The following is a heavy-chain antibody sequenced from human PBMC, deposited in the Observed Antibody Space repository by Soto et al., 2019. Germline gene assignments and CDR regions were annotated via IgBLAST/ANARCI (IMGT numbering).Heavy chain of an antibody. J-gene: IGHJ4*02. Sequence: QVQLVESGGGVVQPGRSLRLSCAASGFTFSSYGMHWVRQAPGKGLEWVAVIWYDGTTKHYADSVKGRFTISRDNSKNTLYLQMNSLRVEDTAVYYCARDGGGYSYGYVVYWGQGTLVTVSS. CDR3: ARDGGGYSYGYVVY. D-gene: IGHD5-18*01. CDR1: GFTFSSYG. CDR2: IWYDGTTK. V-gene: IGHV3-33*01.